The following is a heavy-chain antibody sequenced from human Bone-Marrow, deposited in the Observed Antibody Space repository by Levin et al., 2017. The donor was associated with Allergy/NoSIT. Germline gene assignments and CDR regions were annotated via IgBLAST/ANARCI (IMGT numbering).Heavy chain of an antibody. D-gene: IGHD2-15*01. CDR3: ARGEVVVAATPFDY. V-gene: IGHV3-74*01. CDR1: GFTFSSYW. CDR2: INSDGSSI. J-gene: IGHJ4*02. Sequence: ASVKVSCAASGFTFSSYWMHWVRQAPGKGLVWVSRINSDGSSISYADSVKGRFTISRDNAKNTLYLQMNSLRGEDTAVYYCARGEVVVAATPFDYWGQGTRVTVSS.